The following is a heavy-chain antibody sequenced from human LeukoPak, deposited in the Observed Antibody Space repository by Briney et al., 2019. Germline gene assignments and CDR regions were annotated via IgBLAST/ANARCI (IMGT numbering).Heavy chain of an antibody. CDR1: GDSISTYY. Sequence: SETLSLTCTIPGDSISTYYWSWIRQSPGKGLEWFGDVNLSGSTNYNPSLNYNPSLKSRVSISIDTSKNQFSLKLSSVTAADTAVYYCARGVWLARDYWGQGNLVTVSS. V-gene: IGHV4-59*01. J-gene: IGHJ4*02. D-gene: IGHD6-19*01. CDR3: ARGVWLARDY. CDR2: VNLSGST.